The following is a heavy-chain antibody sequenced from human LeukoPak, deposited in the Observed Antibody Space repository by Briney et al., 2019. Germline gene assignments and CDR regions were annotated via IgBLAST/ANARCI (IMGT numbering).Heavy chain of an antibody. CDR3: ARHRTAINRYGPYDAFDI. Sequence: SETLSLTCTVSGVSISSSDYYWGWVRQPPGKGLEWIGSIYYSGRTYYNTPLKSRVTISEDTSKNRFSLKLSFVTAADSAVYYCARHRTAINRYGPYDAFDIWGQGTMVTVSS. D-gene: IGHD5-18*01. CDR2: IYYSGRT. V-gene: IGHV4-39*01. J-gene: IGHJ3*02. CDR1: GVSISSSDYY.